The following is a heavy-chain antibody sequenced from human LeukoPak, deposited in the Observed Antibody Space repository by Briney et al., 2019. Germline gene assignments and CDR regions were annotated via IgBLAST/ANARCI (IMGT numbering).Heavy chain of an antibody. D-gene: IGHD1-1*01. CDR1: GGTFSSYA. CDR3: ARGELIYYFDY. V-gene: IGHV1-69*01. CDR2: IIPIFGTA. J-gene: IGHJ4*02. Sequence: SVKVSCKASGGTFSSYAISWVRQAPGQGLEWVGGIIPIFGTANYAQKFQGRVTITADESTSTDYMELSSLRSEDTAVYYCARGELIYYFDYWGQGTLVTVSS.